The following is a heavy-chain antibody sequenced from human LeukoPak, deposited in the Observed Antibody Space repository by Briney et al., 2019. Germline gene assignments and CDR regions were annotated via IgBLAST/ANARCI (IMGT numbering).Heavy chain of an antibody. CDR3: ARGSEATIVVAIDY. CDR2: INHSGST. V-gene: IGHV4-34*01. D-gene: IGHD3-22*01. CDR1: GGSFSDYS. J-gene: IGHJ4*02. Sequence: SETLSLTCAVYGGSFSDYSWSWIRQPPGKRLEWIGEINHSGSTNYNPSLKSRVTISVDTSRNQFSLKLSSVTAADTAVYYCARGSEATIVVAIDYWGQGTLVTVSS.